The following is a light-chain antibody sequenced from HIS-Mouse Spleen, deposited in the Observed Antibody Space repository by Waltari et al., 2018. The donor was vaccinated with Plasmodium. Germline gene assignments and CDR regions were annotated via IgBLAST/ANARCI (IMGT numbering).Light chain of an antibody. CDR3: QQYNNWSFT. V-gene: IGKV3-15*01. CDR2: GAS. CDR1: QSVSSN. J-gene: IGKJ3*01. Sequence: DIVMTQSPATLSVSPGGRATLSCRASQSVSSNLAWYQQKPGQAPRLLIYGASTRATGIPARFSGSGSGTEFTLTISSLQSEDFAVYYCQQYNNWSFTFGPGTKVEIK.